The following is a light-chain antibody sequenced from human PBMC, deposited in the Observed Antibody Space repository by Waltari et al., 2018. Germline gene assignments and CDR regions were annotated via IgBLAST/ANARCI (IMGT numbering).Light chain of an antibody. CDR3: SSYTTSGTLV. J-gene: IGLJ2*01. V-gene: IGLV2-14*03. Sequence: QSALTQPVSVSGSLGQSITISCTGSSSDIGAYDSVSWYQQHPGRAPTLMIFHVTERPSGISNLFSVSNSRNTASLTISGLQTEDEADYYCSSYTTSGTLVFGGGTKLTIL. CDR2: HVT. CDR1: SSDIGAYDS.